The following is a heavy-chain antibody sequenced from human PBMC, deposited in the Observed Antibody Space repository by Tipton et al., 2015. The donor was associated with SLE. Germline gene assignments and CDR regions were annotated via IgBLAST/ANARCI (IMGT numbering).Heavy chain of an antibody. V-gene: IGHV4-59*07. D-gene: IGHD6-13*01. CDR1: GDSISSYY. J-gene: IGHJ4*02. CDR3: ARGSRVEEELDY. Sequence: TLSLTCTVSGDSISSYYWNWIRQPPGKGLEWIGYVYYGGGTNYNPSLKSRVTISVDTSKNQFSLSLKTVSAADTAVYYCARGSRVEEELDYWGQGALVTVSS. CDR2: VYYGGGT.